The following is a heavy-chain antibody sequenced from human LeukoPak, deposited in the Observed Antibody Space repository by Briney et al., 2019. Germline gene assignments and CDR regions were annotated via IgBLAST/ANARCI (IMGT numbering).Heavy chain of an antibody. J-gene: IGHJ6*02. CDR2: ISGSGGST. Sequence: GGSLRLSCAASGFTFSSYAMSWVRQAPGKGLEWVLAISGSGGSTYYADSVKGRFTISRDNSKNTLYLQMNSLRAEDTAVYYCASSDYDILTGQTNNYYYYYGMDVWGQGTTVTVSS. V-gene: IGHV3-23*01. CDR3: ASSDYDILTGQTNNYYYYYGMDV. CDR1: GFTFSSYA. D-gene: IGHD3-9*01.